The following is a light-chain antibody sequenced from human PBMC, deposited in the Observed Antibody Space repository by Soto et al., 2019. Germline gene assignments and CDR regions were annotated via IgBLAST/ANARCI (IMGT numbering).Light chain of an antibody. CDR2: YVS. V-gene: IGKV1-5*01. CDR1: QSIAAS. CDR3: QQYDYSRT. J-gene: IGKJ1*01. Sequence: DVQMTQSPSTLSASVGDSVTITCRASQSIAASLAWYQLKPGEAPKLLLYYVSNLESGVPSRFSGSGSGTEFSLTIRSLHPDDFATYYCQQYDYSRTFGQGTKVEIK.